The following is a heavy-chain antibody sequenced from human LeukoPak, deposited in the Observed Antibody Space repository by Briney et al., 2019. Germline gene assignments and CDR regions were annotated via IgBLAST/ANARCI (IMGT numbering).Heavy chain of an antibody. CDR2: INSDGSST. J-gene: IGHJ4*02. D-gene: IGHD6-13*01. V-gene: IGHV3-74*01. Sequence: GGSLRLSCAASGFTFRSYWMHWVRQAPGKGLVWVSRINSDGSSTSYADSVKGRFTISRDHSKNTLYVQMNSLRVEDTAVYYCAKAGSSSWITFDYWGQGNLVTVSS. CDR3: AKAGSSSWITFDY. CDR1: GFTFRSYW.